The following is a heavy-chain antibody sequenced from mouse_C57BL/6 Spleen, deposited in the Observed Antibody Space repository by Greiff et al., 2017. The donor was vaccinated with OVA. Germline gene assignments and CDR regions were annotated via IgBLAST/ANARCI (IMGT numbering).Heavy chain of an antibody. J-gene: IGHJ3*01. CDR3: ARRLYYDYEAWFAY. D-gene: IGHD2-4*01. Sequence: QVQLKQSGAELVKPGASVKMSCKASGYTFTSYWITWVKQRPGQGLEWIGDIYPGSGSTNYNEKFKSKATLTVDTSSSTAYMQLSSLTSEDSAVYDCARRLYYDYEAWFAYWGQGTLVTVSA. CDR1: GYTFTSYW. CDR2: IYPGSGST. V-gene: IGHV1-55*01.